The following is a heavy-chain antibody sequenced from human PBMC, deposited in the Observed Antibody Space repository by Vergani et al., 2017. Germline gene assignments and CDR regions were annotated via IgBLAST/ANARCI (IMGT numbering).Heavy chain of an antibody. D-gene: IGHD5-18*01. J-gene: IGHJ5*02. CDR2: ISGSGGST. V-gene: IGHV3-23*01. CDR3: ARVKKGVDTVVPNESENWFDP. Sequence: EVQLLESGGGLVQPGGSLRLSCAASGFTFSSYAMSWVRQAPGKGLEWVSAISGSGGSTYYADSVKGRFTISRDNSKNTLYLQMNSLRAEDTAVYYCARVKKGVDTVVPNESENWFDPWGQGTLVTVSS. CDR1: GFTFSSYA.